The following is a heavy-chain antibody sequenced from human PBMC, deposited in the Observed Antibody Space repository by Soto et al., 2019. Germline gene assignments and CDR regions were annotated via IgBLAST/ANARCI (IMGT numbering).Heavy chain of an antibody. V-gene: IGHV3-30*09. Sequence: VQLVESGGGEVQPGRSLRLSCAASGFTYTDFALHWVRQAPGKGLEWVAIISYDGSDKYYADSVKGRFAISRDNPKNTLYLEMNSLSPEDTAVYFCARWAWDSYYAIDVWGQGTTVTVFS. J-gene: IGHJ6*02. CDR1: GFTYTDFA. D-gene: IGHD3-22*01. CDR3: ARWAWDSYYAIDV. CDR2: ISYDGSDK.